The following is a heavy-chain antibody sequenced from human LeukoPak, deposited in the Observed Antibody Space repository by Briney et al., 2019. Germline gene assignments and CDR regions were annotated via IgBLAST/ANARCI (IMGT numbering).Heavy chain of an antibody. CDR3: AMDYPSTGYC. Sequence: GGSLRLSCAASGFTFIAYAMTWVRQAPGKGLQWVSAISGSGGSTHYADSVKGRFTISRDNSKNTLYLQMDSLRAEDTAVYYCAMDYPSTGYCWGQGTLVTVSS. CDR1: GFTFIAYA. CDR2: ISGSGGST. D-gene: IGHD5/OR15-5a*01. J-gene: IGHJ4*02. V-gene: IGHV3-23*01.